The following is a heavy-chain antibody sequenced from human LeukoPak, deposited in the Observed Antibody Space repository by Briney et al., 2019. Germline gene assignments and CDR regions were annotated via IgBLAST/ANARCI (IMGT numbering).Heavy chain of an antibody. D-gene: IGHD6-13*01. Sequence: PSETLSLTCTVSGGSISSSSYYWGWIRQPPGKGLEWIGSIYYSGSTYYNPSLKSRVTISVDTSKNQFSLKLSSVTAADTAVYYCARDVPLIAAAPGGWFDPWGQGTLVTVSS. CDR1: GGSISSSSYY. V-gene: IGHV4-39*07. CDR3: ARDVPLIAAAPGGWFDP. CDR2: IYYSGST. J-gene: IGHJ5*02.